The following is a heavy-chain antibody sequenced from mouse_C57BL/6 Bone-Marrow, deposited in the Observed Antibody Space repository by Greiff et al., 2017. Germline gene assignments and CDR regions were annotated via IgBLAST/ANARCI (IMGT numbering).Heavy chain of an antibody. D-gene: IGHD2-4*01. J-gene: IGHJ4*01. CDR1: GYTFTGYW. Sequence: VQLQQSGAELMKPGASVKLSCKATGYTFTGYWIEWVKQRPGHGLEWIGEILPGSGSTNYNEKFKGKATFTADTSSNTAYMQLSSLTTEDSAIYYCARESVYHEYICYAMDYWGQGTSVTVSS. CDR2: ILPGSGST. V-gene: IGHV1-9*01. CDR3: ARESVYHEYICYAMDY.